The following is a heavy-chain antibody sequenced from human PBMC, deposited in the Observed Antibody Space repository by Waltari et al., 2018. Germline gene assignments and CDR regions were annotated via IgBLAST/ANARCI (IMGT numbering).Heavy chain of an antibody. Sequence: EVQLVESGGGMVKPGGSLRLSCDGSVFTFSSYGMNWVGQAPGKGLEWVSSITTSNNVYYADSVKGRFTISRDNAKSSVFLQIDSLRADDTAVYYCARDPLYFYDSRGYYAEDYWGQGTLVTVSS. CDR3: ARDPLYFYDSRGYYAEDY. D-gene: IGHD3-22*01. CDR1: VFTFSSYG. J-gene: IGHJ4*02. V-gene: IGHV3-21*01. CDR2: ITTSNNV.